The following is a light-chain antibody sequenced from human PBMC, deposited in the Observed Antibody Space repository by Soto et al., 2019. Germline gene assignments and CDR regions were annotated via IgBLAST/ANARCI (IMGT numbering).Light chain of an antibody. CDR2: RNN. J-gene: IGLJ1*01. V-gene: IGLV1-47*01. CDR1: TSNIGSNY. CDR3: ATGDDILNGFYV. Sequence: QSVLTQPPSASGTPGQGVTISCSGSTSNIGSNYVYCYQQLPGTAPKLLIYRNNQRPSGVPDRFSGSKSGTSASLDISGLRPGDEADYFCATGDDILNGFYVFGAATKVTVL.